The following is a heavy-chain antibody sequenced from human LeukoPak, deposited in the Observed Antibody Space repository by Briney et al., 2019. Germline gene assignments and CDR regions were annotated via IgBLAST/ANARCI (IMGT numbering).Heavy chain of an antibody. D-gene: IGHD2-2*01. Sequence: PGGSLRLSCAASGFTVSINYMSWVRQAPGKGLEWVSVIYSGDNTYYADSVKGRFTIPRDNSKNTVYLQMNSLRAEDTAVYYCARGETSSYDYWGQGTLVTVSS. CDR3: ARGETSSYDY. CDR2: IYSGDNT. CDR1: GFTVSINY. J-gene: IGHJ4*02. V-gene: IGHV3-53*01.